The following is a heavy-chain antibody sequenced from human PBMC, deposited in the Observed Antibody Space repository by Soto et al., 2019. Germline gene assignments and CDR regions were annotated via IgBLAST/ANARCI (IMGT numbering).Heavy chain of an antibody. J-gene: IGHJ4*02. CDR1: GFTFSSYA. CDR2: MSYDGSNK. V-gene: IGHV3-30-3*01. CDR3: ARDGCAY. Sequence: QVQLVESGGGVVQPGRSLRLSCAASGFTFSSYAMHWVRRAPGKGLEWMAVMSYDGSNKYYADSVKGRSTISRDNSKNTLYLPMNSLRPEDTALYYCARDGCAYWGQGTLVIVSS.